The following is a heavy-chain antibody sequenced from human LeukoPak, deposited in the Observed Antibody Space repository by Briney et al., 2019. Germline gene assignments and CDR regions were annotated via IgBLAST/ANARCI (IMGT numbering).Heavy chain of an antibody. CDR2: IYYSGST. V-gene: IGHV4-59*08. J-gene: IGHJ4*02. D-gene: IGHD5-24*01. Sequence: PSETLSLTCTVSGGSISNYYWSWIRQPPGKGLGWIGHIYYSGSTDYNPSLKSRVTISVDTSENHFSLMLTFVTAADTAVYYCARSPSRDGYNNLILFENWGQGPLVTVSS. CDR3: ARSPSRDGYNNLILFEN. CDR1: GGSISNYY.